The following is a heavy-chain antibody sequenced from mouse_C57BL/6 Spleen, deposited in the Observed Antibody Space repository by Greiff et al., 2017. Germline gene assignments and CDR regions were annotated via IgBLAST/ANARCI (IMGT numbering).Heavy chain of an antibody. CDR1: GYTFTGYW. Sequence: QVQLKQSGAELMKPGASVTLSCKATGYTFTGYWIEWVKQRPGHGLEWIGELLPGSGSTNYNEKFKGKATFTADTSSNTAYMQLSSLTTEDSAIYYCARSTTVVESYAMDYWGQGTSVTVSS. CDR3: ARSTTVVESYAMDY. CDR2: LLPGSGST. J-gene: IGHJ4*01. V-gene: IGHV1-9*01. D-gene: IGHD1-1*01.